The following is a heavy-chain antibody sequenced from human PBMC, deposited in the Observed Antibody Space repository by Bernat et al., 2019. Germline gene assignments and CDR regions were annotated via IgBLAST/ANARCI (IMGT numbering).Heavy chain of an antibody. V-gene: IGHV3-33*01. D-gene: IGHD6-13*01. J-gene: IGHJ4*02. CDR1: GFTFSSYG. CDR2: IWYDGSNK. Sequence: QVQLVESGGGVVQPGRSLRLSCAASGFTFSSYGMHWVRQAPGKGLEWVAVIWYDGSNKYYADSVKGRFTISRDNSKNTLYLQMNSPRAEDTAVYYCARDSAAAGTNPNDYWGQGTLVTVSS. CDR3: ARDSAAAGTNPNDY.